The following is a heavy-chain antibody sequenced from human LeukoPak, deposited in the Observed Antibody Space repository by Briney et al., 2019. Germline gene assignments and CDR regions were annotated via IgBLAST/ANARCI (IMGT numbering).Heavy chain of an antibody. CDR3: ARDSEDGYYDSSGYGDAFDI. CDR2: ISSSSSYI. CDR1: GFTFSSYS. V-gene: IGHV3-21*01. Sequence: GGSLRLSCAASGFTFSSYSMNWVRQAPGKGLEWVSSISSSSSYIYYADSVKGRFTISRDNAKNSLYLQMNSLRAEDTAVYYCARDSEDGYYDSSGYGDAFDIWGQGTMVTVSS. D-gene: IGHD3-22*01. J-gene: IGHJ3*02.